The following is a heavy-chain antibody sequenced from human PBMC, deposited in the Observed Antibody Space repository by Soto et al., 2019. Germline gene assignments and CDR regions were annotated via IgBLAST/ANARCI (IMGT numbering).Heavy chain of an antibody. V-gene: IGHV3-15*07. CDR2: IKSKTDGGTT. Sequence: GGSLRLSCAASGFTFSNAWMNWVRQAPGKGLEWVGRIKSKTDGGTTDYAAPVKGRFTISRDDSKNTLYLQMNSLRAEDTAVYYCARDYCYYDSSGYFVPQTGRYCFDYWGQGTLVTVSS. CDR1: GFTFSNAW. D-gene: IGHD3-22*01. CDR3: ARDYCYYDSSGYFVPQTGRYCFDY. J-gene: IGHJ4*02.